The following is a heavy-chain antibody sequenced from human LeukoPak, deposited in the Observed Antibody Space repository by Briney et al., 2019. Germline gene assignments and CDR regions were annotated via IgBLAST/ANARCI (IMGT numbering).Heavy chain of an antibody. Sequence: EGSLRLSCAASGFTFSSYSMSWVRQAPGKGLEWVSGISGSGDRTHYADAVKGRFTISRDNSKNTVYLQMNSLRAEDTAVYYCARNKYWGQGTLVTVSS. CDR2: ISGSGDRT. J-gene: IGHJ4*02. V-gene: IGHV3-23*01. CDR1: GFTFSSYS. CDR3: ARNKY.